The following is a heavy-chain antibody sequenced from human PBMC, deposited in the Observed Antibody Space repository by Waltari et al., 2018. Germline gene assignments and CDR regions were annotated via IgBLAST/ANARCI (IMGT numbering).Heavy chain of an antibody. CDR3: ARDGPYYYFGLDV. CDR2: ITGGGGST. CDR1: GFTFSSTA. V-gene: IGHV3-23*01. Sequence: EVQLLESGGGLVQPGGCLRLSCPASGFTFSSTAMRWVRQAPGMGLEWVATITGGGGSTFYADSVKGRFTISRDNAKNAVYLQMNSLRAEDTAMYYCARDGPYYYFGLDVWGQGTTVTVSS. J-gene: IGHJ6*02.